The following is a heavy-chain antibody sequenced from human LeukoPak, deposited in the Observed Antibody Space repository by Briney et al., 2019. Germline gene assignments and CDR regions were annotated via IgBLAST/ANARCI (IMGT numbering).Heavy chain of an antibody. V-gene: IGHV1-2*02. J-gene: IGHJ4*02. Sequence: ASVKVSCKASGYTFTAYYMHWVRQAPGQGLEWMGWINPNSGGTDYAQKFQGRVTMTRDTSISTAYMELSRLRSDDTAVYYCAAISSGWSEFYFDYWGQGTLVTVSS. CDR3: AAISSGWSEFYFDY. CDR2: INPNSGGT. D-gene: IGHD6-19*01. CDR1: GYTFTAYY.